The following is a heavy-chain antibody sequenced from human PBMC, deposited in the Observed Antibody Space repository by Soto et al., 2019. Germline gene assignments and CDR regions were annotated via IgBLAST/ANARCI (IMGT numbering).Heavy chain of an antibody. CDR2: ISAYNGNA. J-gene: IGHJ4*02. Sequence: QVQLVQSGAEVKKPGASVKVSCKASGYTFTSYGISWVRQAPGQGPEWMGWISAYNGNANYAQKLQGRVTMTTDTTKRTGYMGLRNLRTCGTGVYFWAKGFFGGLSPSFDYWGQGTLVTVSS. V-gene: IGHV1-18*01. CDR1: GYTFTSYG. D-gene: IGHD3-16*01. CDR3: AKGFFGGLSPSFDY.